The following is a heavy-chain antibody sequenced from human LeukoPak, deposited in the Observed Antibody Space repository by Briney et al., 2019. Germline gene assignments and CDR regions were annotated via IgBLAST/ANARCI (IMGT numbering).Heavy chain of an antibody. V-gene: IGHV1-2*02. CDR2: INPNSGGT. Sequence: ASVKVSCKASGYTFTDYYMYWVRQAPGQGLEWMGWINPNSGGTNYAQKFQGRVTMTRDTSISTAYMELSRLRSDDTAVYYCARGGYDYDNWFDPWGQGTLVTVSS. D-gene: IGHD4-17*01. CDR1: GYTFTDYY. J-gene: IGHJ5*02. CDR3: ARGGYDYDNWFDP.